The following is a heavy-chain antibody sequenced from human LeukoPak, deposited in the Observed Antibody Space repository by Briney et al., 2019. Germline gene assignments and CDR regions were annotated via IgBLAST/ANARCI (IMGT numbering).Heavy chain of an antibody. CDR2: IYPGDSDT. D-gene: IGHD6-6*01. J-gene: IGHJ3*02. V-gene: IGHV5-51*01. CDR1: GYIFTSYW. CDR3: ARLTRSSDAFDI. Sequence: GASLQISCKGSGYIFTSYWIGWVRQLPGKVLEWMGIIYPGDSDTRYSPSFQGQVTISADKSISTAYLQWSSLKASDTAMYYCARLTRSSDAFDIWGQGTMVTVSS.